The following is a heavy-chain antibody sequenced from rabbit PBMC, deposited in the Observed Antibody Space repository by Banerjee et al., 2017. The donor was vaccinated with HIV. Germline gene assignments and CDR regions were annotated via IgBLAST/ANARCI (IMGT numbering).Heavy chain of an antibody. D-gene: IGHD6-1*01. CDR3: ARDLSATGGYVYDL. Sequence: MCWVRQAPGKGLEWIGCIYTGSGSTYYASWAKGRFTISKTSSTTVTLQMTSLTAADTATYFCARDLSATGGYVYDLWGPGTLVTVS. CDR2: IYTGSGST. V-gene: IGHV1S40*01. J-gene: IGHJ4*01.